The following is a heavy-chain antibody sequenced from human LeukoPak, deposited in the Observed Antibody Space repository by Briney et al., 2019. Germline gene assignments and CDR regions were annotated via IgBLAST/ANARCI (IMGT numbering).Heavy chain of an antibody. J-gene: IGHJ4*02. Sequence: SETLSLTCTVSGGSISSYYWSWIRQPPGKGLEWIGYIYYSGSTNYNPSLKSRVTISVDTSKNQFSLKLSSVTAADTAVYYCAREVYYDSSGYYVDYWGQGTLVTVSS. CDR1: GGSISSYY. V-gene: IGHV4-59*01. CDR3: AREVYYDSSGYYVDY. D-gene: IGHD3-22*01. CDR2: IYYSGST.